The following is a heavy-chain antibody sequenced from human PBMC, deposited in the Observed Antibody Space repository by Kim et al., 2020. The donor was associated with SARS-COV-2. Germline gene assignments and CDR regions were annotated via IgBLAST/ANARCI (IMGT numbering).Heavy chain of an antibody. CDR1: GFTFSAYT. D-gene: IGHD2-2*01. CDR3: SRVSPIPGGSYGAFG. J-gene: IGHJ3*02. Sequence: GGSLRLSCAASGFTFSAYTMHWVRQASGKGLEWVALIRCEANSYATAYAASVKNSFTSARDESKDAAHLHMNSLKTEDMDVYYCSRVSPIPGGSYGAFG. V-gene: IGHV3-73*01. CDR2: IRCEANSYAT.